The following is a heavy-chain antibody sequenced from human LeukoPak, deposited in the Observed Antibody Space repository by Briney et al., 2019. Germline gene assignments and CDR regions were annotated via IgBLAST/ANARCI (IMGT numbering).Heavy chain of an antibody. J-gene: IGHJ4*02. CDR2: IKSKADGGTT. CDR3: TTDPGPMVRGH. CDR1: GFSFSNAW. V-gene: IGHV3-15*01. D-gene: IGHD3-10*01. Sequence: PGGSLRLSCAPSGFSFSNAWMSWVRQPPGKGLEWVGRIKSKADGGTTDDAAPVKGRFTISRDDSKNTLYLQMNSLKTEDTAVYYCTTDPGPMVRGHWGQGTLVTVSS.